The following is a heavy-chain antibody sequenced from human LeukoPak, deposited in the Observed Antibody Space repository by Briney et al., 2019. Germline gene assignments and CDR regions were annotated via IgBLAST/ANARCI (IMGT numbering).Heavy chain of an antibody. CDR2: IYYGGST. V-gene: IGHV4-39*07. D-gene: IGHD6-6*01. J-gene: IGHJ6*03. CDR1: GGSISSSGYY. CDR3: AIIAARHGPSVFWGRYYYYMDV. Sequence: SETLSLTCTVSGGSISSSGYYWDWIRQPPGKGLEWIGNIYYGGSTYYNPSLKSRVTISVDTSKNQFFLKLSSVTAADTAVYYCAIIAARHGPSVFWGRYYYYMDVWGKGTTVTVSS.